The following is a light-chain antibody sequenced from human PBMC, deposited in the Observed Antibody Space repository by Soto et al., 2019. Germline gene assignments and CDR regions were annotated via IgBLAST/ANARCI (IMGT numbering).Light chain of an antibody. Sequence: DIQMTQSPPSLFASIGDRVTIKCRASQQFTSYVNWYQQKPGKAPKLLIYDASNLETGVPSRFSGSGSGTDFTFTISSLQPEDIATYYCQQYDNLPITFGQGTRLEIK. V-gene: IGKV1-33*01. CDR1: QQFTSY. CDR3: QQYDNLPIT. CDR2: DAS. J-gene: IGKJ5*01.